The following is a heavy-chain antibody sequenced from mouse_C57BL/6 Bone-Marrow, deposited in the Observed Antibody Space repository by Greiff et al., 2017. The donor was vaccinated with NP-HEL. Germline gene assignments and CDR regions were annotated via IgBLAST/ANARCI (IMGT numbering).Heavy chain of an antibody. CDR3: ARMGYYLFYWYFDV. Sequence: VQLKESGGGLVKPGGSLKLSCAASGFTFSDYGMHWVRQAPEKGLEWVAYISSGSSTIYYADTVKGRFTISRDNAKNTLFLQMTSLRSEDTAMYYCARMGYYLFYWYFDVWGTGTTVTVSS. CDR2: ISSGSSTI. J-gene: IGHJ1*03. D-gene: IGHD2-3*01. V-gene: IGHV5-17*01. CDR1: GFTFSDYG.